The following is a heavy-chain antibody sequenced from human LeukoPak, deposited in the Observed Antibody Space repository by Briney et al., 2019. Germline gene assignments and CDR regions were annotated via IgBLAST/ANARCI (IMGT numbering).Heavy chain of an antibody. J-gene: IGHJ4*02. Sequence: SVKVSCKASGGTFSSYAISWVRQAPGQGLEWMGRIIPILGIANYAQKFQGRVTITADKSTSTAYMELRSLRSDDTAVYYCARMPYSSSWYFDYWGQGTLVTVSS. CDR2: IIPILGIA. CDR1: GGTFSSYA. CDR3: ARMPYSSSWYFDY. D-gene: IGHD6-13*01. V-gene: IGHV1-69*04.